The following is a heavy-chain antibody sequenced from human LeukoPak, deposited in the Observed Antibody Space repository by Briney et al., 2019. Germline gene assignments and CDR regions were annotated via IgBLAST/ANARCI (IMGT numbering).Heavy chain of an antibody. D-gene: IGHD5-12*01. CDR3: AKAIPIVATAVEY. CDR1: GFTFSSYG. V-gene: IGHV3-30*18. J-gene: IGHJ4*02. Sequence: PGGSLRLSCAASGFTFSSYGMHWVRQAPGKGLEWVAVISYDGSSKFYGDSVKGRFTISRDNSKNTLYLQMNSLRPEDTAVYYCAKAIPIVATAVEYWGQGTLVTVSS. CDR2: ISYDGSSK.